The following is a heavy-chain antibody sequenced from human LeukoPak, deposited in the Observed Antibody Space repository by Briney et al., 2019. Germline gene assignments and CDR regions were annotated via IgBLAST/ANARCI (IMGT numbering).Heavy chain of an antibody. D-gene: IGHD3-3*01. CDR2: ISNDGSRK. V-gene: IGHV3-30*03. CDR3: ARDRAWNYFDY. J-gene: IGHJ4*02. CDR1: GYTFTGYY. Sequence: SCKASGYTFTGYYMHWVRQAPGKGLEWVAIISNDGSRKYYAHSVEGRFTISRDNSKNTLYLQMDSLRAEDTAVYYCARDRAWNYFDYWGQGTLVTVSS.